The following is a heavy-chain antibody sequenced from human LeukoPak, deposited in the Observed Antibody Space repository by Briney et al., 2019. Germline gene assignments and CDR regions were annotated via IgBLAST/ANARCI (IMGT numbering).Heavy chain of an antibody. J-gene: IGHJ4*02. D-gene: IGHD2/OR15-2a*01. CDR3: AREEDNADEYLREDY. CDR2: ISGSGGST. CDR1: GFIFSSYA. V-gene: IGHV3-23*01. Sequence: GGSLRLSCAASGFIFSSYAMSWVRQAPGKGLEWVSTISGSGGSTYYADSVKGRFTISRDNARNSLFLQMNSLRAEDTAVYYCAREEDNADEYLREDYWGQGTLVTVSS.